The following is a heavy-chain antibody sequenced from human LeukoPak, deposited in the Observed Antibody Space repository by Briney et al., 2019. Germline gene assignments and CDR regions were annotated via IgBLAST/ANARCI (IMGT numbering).Heavy chain of an antibody. CDR2: IYTSEST. J-gene: IGHJ1*01. D-gene: IGHD4-11*01. CDR3: AREIPYSLTFQH. V-gene: IGHV4-4*07. CDR1: GGSISSYY. Sequence: SETLSLTCTVSGGSISSYYWSWVRQPAGKGLEWIGRIYTSESTNYNPSLKSRVTMSVDTSKNQFSLKLSSVTAADTAVYYCAREIPYSLTFQHRGQGTLVTVSS.